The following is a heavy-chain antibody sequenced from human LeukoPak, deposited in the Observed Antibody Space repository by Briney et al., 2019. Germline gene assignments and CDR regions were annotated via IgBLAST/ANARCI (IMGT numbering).Heavy chain of an antibody. J-gene: IGHJ4*02. CDR1: GFTFSSYS. Sequence: GGSLRLPCAASGFTFSSYSMNWVRQAPGKGLEWVSYISSSSSTIYYADSVKGRFTISRDNAKNSLYLHMNSLKDEDTAVYYCARGALDSDYWGQGTLVTVSS. CDR2: ISSSSSTI. V-gene: IGHV3-48*02. CDR3: ARGALDSDY.